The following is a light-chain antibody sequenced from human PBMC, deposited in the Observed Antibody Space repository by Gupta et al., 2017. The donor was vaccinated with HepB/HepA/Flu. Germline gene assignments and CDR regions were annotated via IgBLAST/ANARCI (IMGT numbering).Light chain of an antibody. V-gene: IGKV1-39*01. CDR2: AAS. CDR1: QSISTY. J-gene: IGKJ1*01. CDR3: QQGYNTLTWT. Sequence: DIQMAQSPSSLYASVGDRVTITCRTSQSISTYLNWYQQKPGKAPNLLIYAASNLQSGVPSRFSGSGSGTDFTLTISSLQPEDFATYYCQQGYNTLTWTFGQGTKVEIK.